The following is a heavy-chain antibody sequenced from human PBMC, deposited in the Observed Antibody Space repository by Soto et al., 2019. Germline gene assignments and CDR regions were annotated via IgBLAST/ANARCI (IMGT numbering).Heavy chain of an antibody. J-gene: IGHJ4*02. D-gene: IGHD3-22*01. CDR3: ASLGGQQLVEPFKYYFDSSGSGIHY. CDR1: GLTVSSNY. Sequence: GGSLRLSCAASGLTVSSNYMNWVRHAPGKGLEWVSVIYSGGSKYYADSVKGRFTISRDNSKNTLYLQMNSLRAEDTAVYYCASLGGQQLVEPFKYYFDSSGSGIHYSGQAPLLTVSS. V-gene: IGHV3-66*01. CDR2: IYSGGSK.